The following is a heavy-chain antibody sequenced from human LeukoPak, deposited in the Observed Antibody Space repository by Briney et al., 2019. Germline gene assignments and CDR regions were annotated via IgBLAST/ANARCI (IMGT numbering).Heavy chain of an antibody. Sequence: PSETLSLTCAVSGYSISSSNWWGWIRQPPGKGLEWIGYIYYSGSTYYNPSLKSRVTMSVDTSKNQFSLKLSSVTAVDTAVYYCAGYHYVWGSRDAFDIRGQGTMVTVSS. V-gene: IGHV4-28*01. CDR3: AGYHYVWGSRDAFDI. CDR1: GYSISSSNW. CDR2: IYYSGST. J-gene: IGHJ3*02. D-gene: IGHD3-16*01.